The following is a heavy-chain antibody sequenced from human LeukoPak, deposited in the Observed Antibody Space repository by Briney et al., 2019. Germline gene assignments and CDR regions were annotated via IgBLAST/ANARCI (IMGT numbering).Heavy chain of an antibody. CDR2: ITWNRDNI. D-gene: IGHD3-22*01. J-gene: IGHJ6*02. Sequence: PGRSLRLSCTVSGLTFDDYAMHWVRHTPGKGLEWVAGITWNRDNIGYGDSVKGRFTISRDNVKNVLYLQMNSLRPEDTALYYCAKDLSSAITSALVLVVWGQGTTVIVS. V-gene: IGHV3-9*01. CDR3: AKDLSSAITSALVLVV. CDR1: GLTFDDYA.